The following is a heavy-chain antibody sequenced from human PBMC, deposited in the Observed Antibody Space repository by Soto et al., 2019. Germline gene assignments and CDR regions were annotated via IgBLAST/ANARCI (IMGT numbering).Heavy chain of an antibody. D-gene: IGHD1-26*01. J-gene: IGHJ4*02. CDR1: GGSFIDYY. CDR2: INHSAFT. CDR3: ERGRAPSGTYHRAYFAS. V-gene: IGHV4-34*01. Sequence: QVQLQQWGAGLLKPSETLSLTCAVYGGSFIDYYWSWIRQPPGKGLEWIGEINHSAFTNYDPSLKSRVTISVDTSKLQFSLKLSSVTAADTAVYYCERGRAPSGTYHRAYFASWGQGTLVTVSS.